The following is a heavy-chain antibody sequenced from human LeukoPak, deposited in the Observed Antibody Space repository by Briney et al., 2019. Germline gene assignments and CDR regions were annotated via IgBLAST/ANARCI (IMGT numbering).Heavy chain of an antibody. CDR1: GGTFSSYA. V-gene: IGHV1-2*02. CDR3: ARGAEAETSPLDF. J-gene: IGHJ4*02. Sequence: ASVKVSCKASGGTFSSYAISWVRQAPGQGLEWLGWINPKSGAADYAQQFRGRVTMTRDTSINTDYMEMKRVTSDDTAVYYCARGAEAETSPLDFWGQGTLVIVS. CDR2: INPKSGAA. D-gene: IGHD6-13*01.